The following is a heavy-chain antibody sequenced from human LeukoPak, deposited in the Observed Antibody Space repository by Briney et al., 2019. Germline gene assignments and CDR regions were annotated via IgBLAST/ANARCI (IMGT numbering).Heavy chain of an antibody. Sequence: SETLSLTCTVSGGSISSYYWSWIRQPAGKGLEWIGRIYTSGSTNYNPSLKSRVTMSVDTSKNQFSLKLSSVTAADTAVYYCARATAYSSSSYAFDIWGQGTMVTVSS. J-gene: IGHJ3*02. V-gene: IGHV4-4*07. CDR3: ARATAYSSSSYAFDI. CDR1: GGSISSYY. D-gene: IGHD6-13*01. CDR2: IYTSGST.